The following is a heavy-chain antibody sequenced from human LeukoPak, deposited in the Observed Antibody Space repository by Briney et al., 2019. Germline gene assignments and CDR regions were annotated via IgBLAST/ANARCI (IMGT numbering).Heavy chain of an antibody. CDR1: GFTLSDYS. CDR2: ISSSSNYI. D-gene: IGHD2-15*01. J-gene: IGHJ4*02. V-gene: IGHV3-21*01. Sequence: GGSLRLSCAASGFTLSDYSMNWVRQAPGKGLEWVSSISSSSNYIYYADSVKGRFTISRDNAKNSVHLQMNSLRAEDTAVYYCAKSGQRRCSGGSCYPYYFDYWGQGTLVTVSS. CDR3: AKSGQRRCSGGSCYPYYFDY.